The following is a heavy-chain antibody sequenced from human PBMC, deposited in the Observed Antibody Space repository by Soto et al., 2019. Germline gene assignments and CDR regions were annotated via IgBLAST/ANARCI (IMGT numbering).Heavy chain of an antibody. Sequence: PGGSLRLSCAASGFTFSSYWMSWVRQAPGKGLEWVANIKQDGSEKYYVDSVKGRFTISRDNAKNSLYLQMNSLRAEDTAVYYCAREPYSPNYYYYGMDVWGQGTTVTVS. J-gene: IGHJ6*02. CDR3: AREPYSPNYYYYGMDV. D-gene: IGHD2-21*01. CDR1: GFTFSSYW. CDR2: IKQDGSEK. V-gene: IGHV3-7*03.